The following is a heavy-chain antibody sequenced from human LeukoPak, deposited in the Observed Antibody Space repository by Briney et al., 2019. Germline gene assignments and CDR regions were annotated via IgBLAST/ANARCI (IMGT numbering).Heavy chain of an antibody. CDR3: ARYIVVVAAIDY. J-gene: IGHJ4*02. D-gene: IGHD2-15*01. V-gene: IGHV4-59*12. CDR1: GGSISSYY. CDR2: IYYSGST. Sequence: SETLSLTCTVSGGSISSYYWSWIRQPPGKGLEWIGYIYYSGSTNYNPSLKSRVTISVDTSKNQFSLKLSSVTAADTAVYYCARYIVVVAAIDYWGQGTLVTVSS.